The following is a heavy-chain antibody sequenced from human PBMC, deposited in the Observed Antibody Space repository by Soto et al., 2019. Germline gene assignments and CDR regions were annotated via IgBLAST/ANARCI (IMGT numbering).Heavy chain of an antibody. D-gene: IGHD5-18*01. J-gene: IGHJ4*02. CDR3: ARVLSYGYFSDY. CDR1: GYTFTGYY. CDR2: INPNSGGT. V-gene: IGHV1-2*02. Sequence: ASVKVSCKASGYTFTGYYMHWVRQAPGQGLEWMGWINPNSGGTNYAQKLQGRVTMTTDTSTSTAYMELRSLRSDDTAVYYCARVLSYGYFSDYWGQGTLVTVSS.